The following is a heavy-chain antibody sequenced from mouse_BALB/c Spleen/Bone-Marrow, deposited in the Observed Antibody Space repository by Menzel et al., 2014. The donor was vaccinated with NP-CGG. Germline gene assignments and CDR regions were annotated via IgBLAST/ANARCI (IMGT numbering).Heavy chain of an antibody. D-gene: IGHD2-1*01. Sequence: EVQLQQSGAELVKPGASVKLSCTASGFNIKDTYMHWVKQRPEQGLEWIGRIYPANGDTKYDPKFQGKATITADTSSNTAYLQLSSLISEDTAVYYCARYGNGLMDYWGQGTSVTVSS. CDR3: ARYGNGLMDY. CDR2: IYPANGDT. V-gene: IGHV14-3*02. CDR1: GFNIKDTY. J-gene: IGHJ4*01.